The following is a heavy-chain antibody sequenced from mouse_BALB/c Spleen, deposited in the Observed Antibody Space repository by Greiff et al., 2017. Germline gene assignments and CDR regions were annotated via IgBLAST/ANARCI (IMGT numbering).Heavy chain of an antibody. J-gene: IGHJ4*01. Sequence: EVQRVESGAELVKPGASVKLSCTASGFNIKDTYMHWVKQRPEQGLEWIGRIDPANGNTKYDPKFQGKATITADTSSNTAYLQLSSLTSEDTAVYYCAQDAMDDGGQGTSVTVSS. CDR3: AQDAMDD. CDR1: GFNIKDTY. V-gene: IGHV14-3*02. CDR2: IDPANGNT.